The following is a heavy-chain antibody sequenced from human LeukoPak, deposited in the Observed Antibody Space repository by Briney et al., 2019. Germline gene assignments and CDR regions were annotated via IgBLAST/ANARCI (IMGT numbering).Heavy chain of an antibody. CDR3: ARGRLGGSSSDWFDP. CDR2: IIPIFGTA. D-gene: IGHD6-6*01. V-gene: IGHV1-69*13. J-gene: IGHJ5*02. CDR1: GGTFSSYA. Sequence: SVKVSCKASGGTFSSYAISWVRQAPGQGLEWMGGIIPIFGTANYAQKFQGRVTITADESTSTAYMELSSLRSEDTAVYYCARGRLGGSSSDWFDPWGQGTLVTVSS.